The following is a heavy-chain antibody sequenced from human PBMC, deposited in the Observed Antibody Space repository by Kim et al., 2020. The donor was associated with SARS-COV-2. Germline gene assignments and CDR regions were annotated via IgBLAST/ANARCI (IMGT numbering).Heavy chain of an antibody. Sequence: SETLSLTCAVSGGSISSSNWWSWVRQPPGKGLEWIGEIYHSGSTNYNPSLKSRVTISVDKSKNQFSLKLSSVTAADTAVYYCARDETYYYGSGDYWGQGTLVTVSS. V-gene: IGHV4-4*02. CDR3: ARDETYYYGSGDY. CDR2: IYHSGST. D-gene: IGHD3-10*01. CDR1: GGSISSSNW. J-gene: IGHJ4*02.